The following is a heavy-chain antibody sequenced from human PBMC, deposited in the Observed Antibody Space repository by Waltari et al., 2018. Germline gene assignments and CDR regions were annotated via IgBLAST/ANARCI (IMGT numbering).Heavy chain of an antibody. V-gene: IGHV4-39*01. D-gene: IGHD3-10*01. CDR3: ASRGAFGELSQYFDY. CDR1: GGSISSSSYY. Sequence: QLQLQESGPGLVKPSETLSLTCTVSGGSISSSSYYWGWIRQPPGKGLEWIGSIYYSVSTYYNPSLKSRVTISVDTSKNQFSLKLSSVTAADTAVYYCASRGAFGELSQYFDYWGQGTLVTVSS. J-gene: IGHJ4*02. CDR2: IYYSVST.